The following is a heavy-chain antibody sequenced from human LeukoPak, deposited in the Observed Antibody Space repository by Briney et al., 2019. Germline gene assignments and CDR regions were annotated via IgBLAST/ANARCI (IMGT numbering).Heavy chain of an antibody. CDR2: TWYDESQK. V-gene: IGHV3-33*06. J-gene: IGHJ4*02. CDR1: GFSFRDFG. D-gene: IGHD1-26*01. CDR3: AKWEGTRQFYFGH. Sequence: PGGSLRLSCAVSGFSFRDFGFHWVRQAPGKGLEWVAVTWYDESQKYYADSVKGRFTISKDNSKNTLYLEMNSLRVEDTAVYYCAKWEGTRQFYFGHWGQGALVTVAS.